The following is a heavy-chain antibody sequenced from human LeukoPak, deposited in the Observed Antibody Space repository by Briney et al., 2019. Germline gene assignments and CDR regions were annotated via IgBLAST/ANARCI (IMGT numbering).Heavy chain of an antibody. V-gene: IGHV3-23*01. CDR3: AKQLGYCSDGSCYFPY. CDR1: GFTFSSYA. D-gene: IGHD2-15*01. CDR2: MSGRGSST. Sequence: GGSLRLSCAASGFTFSSYAMSWVRQAPGKGLEWVSTMSGRGSSTYYADSVQGRFTISRDNSKSTLCLQVNSLRAEDTAVYYCAKQLGYCSDGSCYFPYWGQGTLVTVSS. J-gene: IGHJ4*02.